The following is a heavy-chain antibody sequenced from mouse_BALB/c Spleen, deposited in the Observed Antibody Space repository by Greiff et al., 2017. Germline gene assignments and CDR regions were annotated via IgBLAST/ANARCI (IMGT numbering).Heavy chain of an antibody. Sequence: VKLQESGPGLVAPSQSLSITCTVSGFSLTGYGVNWVRQPLGKGLEWLGMIWGDGSTDYNSALKSRLSISKDNSKSQVFLKMNSLQTDDTARYYCARAYYDYDESPYAMDYWGQGTSVTVSS. CDR1: GFSLTGYG. D-gene: IGHD2-4*01. J-gene: IGHJ4*01. V-gene: IGHV2-6-7*02. CDR2: IWGDGST. CDR3: ARAYYDYDESPYAMDY.